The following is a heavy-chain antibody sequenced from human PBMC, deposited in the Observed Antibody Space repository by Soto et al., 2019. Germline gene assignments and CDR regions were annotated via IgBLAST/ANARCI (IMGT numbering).Heavy chain of an antibody. CDR1: GGSISSYY. CDR2: IYYSGST. Sequence: SQTLSLTCTVSGGSISSYYWSWIRQPPGKGLEWIGYIYYSGSTNYNPSLKSRVTISVDTSKNQFSLKLSSVTAADTAVYYCAGTYSGYDYTYYYYMDAWGKGTMVTVS. CDR3: AGTYSGYDYTYYYYMDA. J-gene: IGHJ6*03. D-gene: IGHD5-12*01. V-gene: IGHV4-59*08.